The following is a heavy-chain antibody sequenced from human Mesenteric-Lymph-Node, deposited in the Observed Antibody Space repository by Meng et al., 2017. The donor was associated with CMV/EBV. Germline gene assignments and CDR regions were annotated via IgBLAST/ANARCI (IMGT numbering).Heavy chain of an antibody. CDR2: IKNDGSSQ. CDR1: GFTFSTSG. J-gene: IGHJ4*02. V-gene: IGHV3-30*02. CDR3: AKGRGSSLEY. Sequence: GESLKISCAASGFTFSTSGMHWVRQAPGKGLEWVTFIKNDGSSQYYADSVKGRFTISRDNFKNTLYLQMNSLRPEDTAVYYCAKGRGSSLEYWGQGTPVTVSS. D-gene: IGHD3-10*01.